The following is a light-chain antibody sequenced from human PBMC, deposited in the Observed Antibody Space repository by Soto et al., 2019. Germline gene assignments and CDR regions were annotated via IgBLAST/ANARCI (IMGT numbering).Light chain of an antibody. Sequence: EVVVTQSPGPLSLSPGERATLSCRASQSVSSSYLAWYQQKPGQAPRLLIYGASTRATGIPARFSGSGSGTEFTLTISSLQSEDFAVYYCQQYNNGPPWTFGQGTK. J-gene: IGKJ1*01. CDR3: QQYNNGPPWT. V-gene: IGKV3-15*01. CDR1: QSVSSSY. CDR2: GAS.